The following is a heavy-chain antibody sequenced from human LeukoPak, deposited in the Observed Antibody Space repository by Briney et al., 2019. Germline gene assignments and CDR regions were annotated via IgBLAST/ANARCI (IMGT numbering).Heavy chain of an antibody. D-gene: IGHD2-8*01. Sequence: SGGSLRLSCAASGFTFSSYSMNWVRQAPGKGLEWVSYISSSSSTIYYADSVKGRFTISRDNAKNSLYLQMNSLRAEDTAVYYCARDMVDVAFDIWGQGTMVTVSS. CDR3: ARDMVDVAFDI. V-gene: IGHV3-48*01. J-gene: IGHJ3*02. CDR2: ISSSSSTI. CDR1: GFTFSSYS.